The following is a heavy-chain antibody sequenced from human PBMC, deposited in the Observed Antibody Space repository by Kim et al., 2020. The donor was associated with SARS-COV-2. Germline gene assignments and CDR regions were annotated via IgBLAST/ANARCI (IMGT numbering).Heavy chain of an antibody. D-gene: IGHD3-22*01. V-gene: IGHV4-39*07. CDR1: GGSISSSSYY. Sequence: SETLSLTCTVSGGSISSSSYYWGWIRQPPGKGLEWIGSIYYSGSTYYNPSLKSRVTISVDTSKNQFSLKLSSVTAADTAVYYCARGRGYYDSSGYYSPYGMDVWGQGTTVTVSS. CDR2: IYYSGST. CDR3: ARGRGYYDSSGYYSPYGMDV. J-gene: IGHJ6*02.